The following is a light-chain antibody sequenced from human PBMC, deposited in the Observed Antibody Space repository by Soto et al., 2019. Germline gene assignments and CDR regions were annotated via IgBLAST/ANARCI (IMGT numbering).Light chain of an antibody. CDR3: QSYDSSLSENVV. CDR1: SSNIGAGYD. CDR2: GNS. V-gene: IGLV1-40*01. J-gene: IGLJ2*01. Sequence: QSVLTQPPSVSGAPGQRVTISCTGSSSNIGAGYDVHWYQQLPGTAPKLLIYGNSNRPSGVPDRFSGSKSGTSASLAITGRQAEDGADYYCQSYDSSLSENVVFGGGTKLTVL.